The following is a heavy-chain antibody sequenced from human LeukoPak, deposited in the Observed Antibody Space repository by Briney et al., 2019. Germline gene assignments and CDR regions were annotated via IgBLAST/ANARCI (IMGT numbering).Heavy chain of an antibody. J-gene: IGHJ4*02. CDR2: ISSSGSTI. V-gene: IGHV3-48*03. CDR3: ARVAPYYDSSGYYFSHFDY. Sequence: PGGSLRLSCAASGFTFSSYEMNWVRQAPGKGLEWVSYISSSGSTIYYADSVKGRFTISRDNAKNSLYLQMNSPRAEDTAVYYCARVAPYYDSSGYYFSHFDYWGQGTLVTVSS. D-gene: IGHD3-22*01. CDR1: GFTFSSYE.